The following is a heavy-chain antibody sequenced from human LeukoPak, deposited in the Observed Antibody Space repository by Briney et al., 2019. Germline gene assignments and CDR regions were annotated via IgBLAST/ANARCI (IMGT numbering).Heavy chain of an antibody. Sequence: SETLSLTCTVSGGSISSYYWSWIRQPPGKGLEWIGYIYYSGSTNYNPSLKSRVTISADTSKNQFPLKLSSVTAADTAVYYCARGIAAAGNFDYWGQGTLVTVSS. CDR3: ARGIAAAGNFDY. D-gene: IGHD6-13*01. CDR2: IYYSGST. J-gene: IGHJ4*02. V-gene: IGHV4-59*01. CDR1: GGSISSYY.